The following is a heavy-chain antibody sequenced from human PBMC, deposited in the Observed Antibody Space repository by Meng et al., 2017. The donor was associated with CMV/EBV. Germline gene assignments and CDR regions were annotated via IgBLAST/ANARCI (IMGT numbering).Heavy chain of an antibody. CDR3: AKTAQSEWVDY. CDR2: IYHSGST. Sequence: GSLRLSCTVSGYSISSGYYWGWIRQPPGKGLEWIGSIYHSGSTYYNPSLKSRVTISVDTSKNQFSLKLSSVTAADTAVYYGAKTAQSEWVDYWGQGTLVTVSS. D-gene: IGHD1-26*01. V-gene: IGHV4-38-2*02. J-gene: IGHJ4*02. CDR1: GYSISSGYY.